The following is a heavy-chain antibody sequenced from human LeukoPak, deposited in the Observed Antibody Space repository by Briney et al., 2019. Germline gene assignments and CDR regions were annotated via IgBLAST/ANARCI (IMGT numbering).Heavy chain of an antibody. V-gene: IGHV3-30*02. D-gene: IGHD2-15*01. J-gene: IGHJ5*02. CDR3: ANSSFQA. CDR2: IGYDERKK. Sequence: WGSLRLSCAASGFTFSSYGMHWGRQAPGKGLEWGALIGYDERKKYYEDSVKGRFTTSRDHSKHTLFLQMNSMRLDDTAVYYCANSSFQAWGQGTLVTVSS. CDR1: GFTFSSYG.